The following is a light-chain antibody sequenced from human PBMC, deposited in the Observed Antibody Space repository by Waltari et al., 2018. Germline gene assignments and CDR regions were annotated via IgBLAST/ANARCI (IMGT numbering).Light chain of an antibody. CDR2: RSD. J-gene: IGLJ3*02. V-gene: IGLV1-44*01. CDR1: SSNIGRNS. CDR3: AAWEDSLNAWI. Sequence: QSLLTQPPSISGAPGQRVPISCSGGSSNIGRNSVNWYEQVPGTAPKLLIFRSDQRPSGVSDRFSGSKSGTSASLTITGLLSADEADYICAAWEDSLNAWIFGGGTRLTVL.